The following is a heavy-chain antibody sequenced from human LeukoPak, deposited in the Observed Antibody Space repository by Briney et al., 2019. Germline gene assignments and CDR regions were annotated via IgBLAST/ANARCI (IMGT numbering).Heavy chain of an antibody. Sequence: PGGSLRLSCAASEFTFSSYGMHWVRQAPGKGLEWVAVIWYDGSNKYYADSVKGRFTISRDNSKNTLYLQMNSLRAEDTAVYYCARDYYDSSGYYYFDYWGQGTLVTVSS. CDR1: EFTFSSYG. D-gene: IGHD3-22*01. J-gene: IGHJ4*02. CDR3: ARDYYDSSGYYYFDY. V-gene: IGHV3-33*08. CDR2: IWYDGSNK.